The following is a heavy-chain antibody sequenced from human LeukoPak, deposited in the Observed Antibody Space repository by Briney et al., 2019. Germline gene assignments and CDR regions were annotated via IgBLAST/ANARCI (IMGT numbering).Heavy chain of an antibody. J-gene: IGHJ4*02. CDR1: EKGLIYHW. V-gene: IGHV5-10-1*01. D-gene: IGHD3-16*01. Sequence: GESLRISCQGFEKGLIYHWISWVRQMPGKGLEWMGKITLSDSSATYSPSFQGHVTILIDKSINTAYLEWSNLKASDTAMYYCTWGTSSTKIDYWGQGTVVTVSS. CDR2: ITLSDSSA. CDR3: TWGTSSTKIDY.